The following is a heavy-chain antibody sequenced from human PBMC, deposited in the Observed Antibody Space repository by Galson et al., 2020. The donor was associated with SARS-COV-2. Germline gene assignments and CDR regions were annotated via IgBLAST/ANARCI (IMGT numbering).Heavy chain of an antibody. CDR1: GFSFRRYG. J-gene: IGHJ4*02. CDR2: MSYDGGNQ. V-gene: IGHV3-30*03. Sequence: GESLKISCAVAGFSFRRYGMHWVRQAPGTGLEWVALMSYDGGNQFYADSVKGRFIISRDDAQNTLYLQMDNLIPEDTAVYYCARDHPPGSISGWFEYYFDHWGQGTLVTVSS. D-gene: IGHD6-19*01. CDR3: ARDHPPGSISGWFEYYFDH.